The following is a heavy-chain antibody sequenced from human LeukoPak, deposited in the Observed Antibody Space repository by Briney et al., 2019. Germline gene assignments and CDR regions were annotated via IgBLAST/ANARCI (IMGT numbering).Heavy chain of an antibody. Sequence: ASVKVSCKASGYTFTGYYMHWVRQAPGQGREWMGRINPNSGGTNYAQKFQGRVTMTRDTSISTAYMELSRLRSDDTAVYYCARASQKYNWFDLWGQGTLVTVSS. CDR2: INPNSGGT. CDR1: GYTFTGYY. J-gene: IGHJ5*02. CDR3: ARASQKYNWFDL. V-gene: IGHV1-2*06.